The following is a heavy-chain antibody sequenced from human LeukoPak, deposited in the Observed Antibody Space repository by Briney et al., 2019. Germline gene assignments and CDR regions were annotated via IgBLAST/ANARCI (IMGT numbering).Heavy chain of an antibody. J-gene: IGHJ6*03. CDR1: GFTFSSYA. V-gene: IGHV3-30*04. Sequence: PGGSLRLSCAASGFTFSSYAMHWVRQAPGKGLEWVAVISYDGSNKYYADSVKGRFTISRDNSKNTLYLQMNSLRAEDTAVYYCAKDYLVGALHYYYYMDVWGKGTTVTVSS. D-gene: IGHD1-26*01. CDR3: AKDYLVGALHYYYYMDV. CDR2: ISYDGSNK.